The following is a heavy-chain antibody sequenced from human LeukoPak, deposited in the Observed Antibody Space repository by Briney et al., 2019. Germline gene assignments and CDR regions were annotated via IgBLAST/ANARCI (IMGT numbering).Heavy chain of an antibody. J-gene: IGHJ4*02. D-gene: IGHD1-1*01. Sequence: SETLSLTCTVSGGSISSSSYYWGWLRQPPGKGLEWIGSIYYSGSTNYNPSLKSRVTVSLDTSKNQFSLKLSSVTAADTAVYYCASQLGYFDYWGQGTLVTVSS. CDR2: IYYSGST. CDR1: GGSISSSSYY. CDR3: ASQLGYFDY. V-gene: IGHV4-39*07.